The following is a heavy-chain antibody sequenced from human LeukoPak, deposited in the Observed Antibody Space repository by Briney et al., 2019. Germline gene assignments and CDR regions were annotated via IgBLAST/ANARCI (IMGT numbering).Heavy chain of an antibody. CDR3: ARDGSGSPEKYYYYYMDV. Sequence: GASVKVSCKVSGYTLTELSMHWVRQAPGKGLEWMGGIIPIFGTANYAQKFQGRVTITTDESTSTAYMELSSLRSEDTAVYYCARDGSGSPEKYYYYYMDVWGKGTTVTVSS. CDR2: IIPIFGTA. CDR1: GYTLTELS. D-gene: IGHD3-10*01. V-gene: IGHV1-69*05. J-gene: IGHJ6*03.